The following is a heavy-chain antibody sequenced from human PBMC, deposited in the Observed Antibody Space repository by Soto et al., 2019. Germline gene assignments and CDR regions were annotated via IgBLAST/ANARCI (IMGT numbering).Heavy chain of an antibody. CDR1: GGSISSYY. Sequence: QVQLQESGPGLVKPSETLSLTCTVSGGSISSYYWSWIRQPPGKGLEWIGYIYYSGSTNYNPSLKSRVTISVDTSKNQFSLKLSSVTAADTAVYYCARDSPGYYDFWSGSNYYYMDVWGKGTTVTVSS. CDR3: ARDSPGYYDFWSGSNYYYMDV. V-gene: IGHV4-59*01. CDR2: IYYSGST. D-gene: IGHD3-3*01. J-gene: IGHJ6*03.